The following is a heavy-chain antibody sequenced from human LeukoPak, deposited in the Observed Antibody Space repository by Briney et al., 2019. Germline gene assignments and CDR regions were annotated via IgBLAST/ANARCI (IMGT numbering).Heavy chain of an antibody. V-gene: IGHV4-59*01. J-gene: IGHJ3*02. CDR1: GGSISSYY. CDR2: IYYSGST. Sequence: PSETLSLTCTVSGGSISSYYWSWIRQPPGKGLEWIGYIYYSGSTNYNPSLKSRVTISVDTSKNQFSLKLSSVTAADTAVYYCARGRWLQDHDAFDIWGQGTMVTVSS. D-gene: IGHD5-24*01. CDR3: ARGRWLQDHDAFDI.